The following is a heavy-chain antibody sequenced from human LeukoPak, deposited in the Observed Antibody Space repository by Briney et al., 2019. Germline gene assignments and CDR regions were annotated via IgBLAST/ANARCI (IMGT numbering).Heavy chain of an antibody. D-gene: IGHD5-18*01. CDR3: AKGEYSYGYLFDY. CDR2: ISSSGGST. CDR1: GFTFSSYA. V-gene: IGHV3-23*01. Sequence: GGSLRLSCVASGFTFSSYAMSWVRQAPGKGLEWVSTISSSGGSTYYADSVKDRFTISRDNSKNTLNLQMNGLRAEDTAVYYCAKGEYSYGYLFDYWGQETRDTVSS. J-gene: IGHJ4*02.